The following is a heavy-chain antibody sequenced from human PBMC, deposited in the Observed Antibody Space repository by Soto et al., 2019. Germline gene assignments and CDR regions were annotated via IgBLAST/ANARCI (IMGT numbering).Heavy chain of an antibody. J-gene: IGHJ6*02. V-gene: IGHV4-59*10. CDR1: GASITSHY. CDR3: ARSSGDDFFYYGMDV. D-gene: IGHD4-17*01. Sequence: SETLSLTCSVSGASITSHYWNWIRQSAGEGLQWIGRVYARGATNYNPSLKSRVTISGDTSKNQFSLKLTSVTAADTAVYYCARSSGDDFFYYGMDVWGHGTTVTVSS. CDR2: VYARGAT.